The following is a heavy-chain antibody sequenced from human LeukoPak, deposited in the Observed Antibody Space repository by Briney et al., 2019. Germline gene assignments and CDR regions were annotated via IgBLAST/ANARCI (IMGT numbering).Heavy chain of an antibody. CDR3: AREVRYYDSSGYWYYFDY. V-gene: IGHV4-39*07. Sequence: PSETLSLTCTVSGGSISSSSYYWGWIRQPPGKGLEWIGSIYHSGSTYYNPSLKSRVTISVDTSKNQFSLKLSSVTAADTAVYYCAREVRYYDSSGYWYYFDYWGQGTLVTVSS. J-gene: IGHJ4*02. CDR1: GGSISSSSYY. D-gene: IGHD3-22*01. CDR2: IYHSGST.